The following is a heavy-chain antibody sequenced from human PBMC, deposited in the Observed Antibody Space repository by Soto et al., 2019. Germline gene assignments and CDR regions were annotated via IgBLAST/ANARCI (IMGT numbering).Heavy chain of an antibody. V-gene: IGHV1-69*13. Sequence: SVKVSCKASGGTFSDCTINWVRQAPGQRREWMGGIIPLFDTANYAEKFEGRVTITADESTRTSFMEVSSLRSEDTAVYYCARNGTQTGYSYGMDVWGQGTMVTVSS. CDR2: IIPLFDTA. D-gene: IGHD1-1*01. J-gene: IGHJ6*02. CDR1: GGTFSDCT. CDR3: ARNGTQTGYSYGMDV.